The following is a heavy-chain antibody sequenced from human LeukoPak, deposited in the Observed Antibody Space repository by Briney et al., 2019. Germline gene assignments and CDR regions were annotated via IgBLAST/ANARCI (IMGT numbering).Heavy chain of an antibody. CDR2: IYTSGST. Sequence: SETLSLTCTVSGGSVSSGSYYWSWIRQPAGKGLEWIGRIYTSGSTNYNPSLKSRVTISVDTSKNQFSLKLSSVAAADTAVYYCAREGTIDGITIFGVVHGFDPWGQGTLVTVSS. CDR3: AREGTIDGITIFGVVHGFDP. D-gene: IGHD3-3*01. CDR1: GGSVSSGSYY. J-gene: IGHJ5*02. V-gene: IGHV4-61*02.